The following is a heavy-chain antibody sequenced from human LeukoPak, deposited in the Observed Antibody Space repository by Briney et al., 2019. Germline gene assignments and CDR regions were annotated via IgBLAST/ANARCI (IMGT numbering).Heavy chain of an antibody. CDR3: AKGQHYYDSSGSIDY. V-gene: IGHV3-23*01. CDR2: ISGSGGST. J-gene: IGHJ4*02. D-gene: IGHD3-22*01. CDR1: GFTFSSYA. Sequence: GGSLRLSCAASGFTFSSYAMSWARQAPGKGLEWVSAISGSGGSTYYADSVKGRFTISRDNSKNTLYLQMNSLRAEDTAVYYCAKGQHYYDSSGSIDYWGQGTLVTVSS.